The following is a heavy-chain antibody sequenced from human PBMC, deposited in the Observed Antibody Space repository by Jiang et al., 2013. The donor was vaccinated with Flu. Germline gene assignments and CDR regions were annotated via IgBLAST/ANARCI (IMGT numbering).Heavy chain of an antibody. V-gene: IGHV1-3*01. CDR3: ARGRGYYGSGSQTNYFDY. CDR1: GYTFTSYA. D-gene: IGHD3-10*01. CDR2: INAGDGIT. Sequence: GAEVKKPGASVKVSCKASGYTFTSYAMHWVRQAPGQRLEWMGWINAGDGITRYSQKFQGRVTITRDTSATTAYMELSSLRSEDTAVYYCARGRGYYGSGSQTNYFDYWGQGTLVTVSS. J-gene: IGHJ4*02.